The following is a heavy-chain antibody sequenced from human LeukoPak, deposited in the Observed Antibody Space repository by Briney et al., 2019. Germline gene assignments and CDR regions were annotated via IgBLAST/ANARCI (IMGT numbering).Heavy chain of an antibody. D-gene: IGHD6-19*01. V-gene: IGHV3-30*02. Sequence: GGSLRLSCAASGFKFKIFGMHWVRQAPGKGLEWVAYIFDGGVNRYQADSVKGRFIISRDNSKNMLYLQMNTLRAHDPAVYFCVKGAVSGTHSFYLHYWGQGALLTVSA. CDR2: IFDGGVNR. CDR1: GFKFKIFG. CDR3: VKGAVSGTHSFYLHY. J-gene: IGHJ4*02.